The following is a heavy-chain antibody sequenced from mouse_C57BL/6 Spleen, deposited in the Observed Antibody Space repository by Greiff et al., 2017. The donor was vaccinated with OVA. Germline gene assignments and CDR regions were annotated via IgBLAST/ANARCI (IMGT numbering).Heavy chain of an antibody. CDR2: ISSGGSYT. CDR3: ARQEGSGYVGYAMDY. J-gene: IGHJ4*01. CDR1: GFTFSSYG. D-gene: IGHD3-2*02. V-gene: IGHV5-6*02. Sequence: EVMLVESGGDLVKPGGSLKLSCAASGFTFSSYGMSWVRQTPDKRLEWVATISSGGSYTYYPDSVKGRFTISRDNAKNTLYLQMSSLKSEDTAMYYCARQEGSGYVGYAMDYWGQGTSVTVSS.